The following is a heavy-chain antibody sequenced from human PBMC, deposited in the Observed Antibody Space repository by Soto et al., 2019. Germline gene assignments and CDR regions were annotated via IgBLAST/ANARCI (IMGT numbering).Heavy chain of an antibody. CDR1: GGSVSSGSYY. D-gene: IGHD2-2*01. CDR3: ARGWGVPAAMFTWFDP. J-gene: IGHJ5*02. CDR2: IYYSGST. Sequence: QVQLQESGPGLVKPSETLSLTCTVSGGSVSSGSYYWSWIRQPPGKGLEWIGYIYYSGSTNYNPSLKSRVTISVDTSKNQFSLKLSSVTAADTAVYYCARGWGVPAAMFTWFDPWGQGTLVTVSS. V-gene: IGHV4-61*01.